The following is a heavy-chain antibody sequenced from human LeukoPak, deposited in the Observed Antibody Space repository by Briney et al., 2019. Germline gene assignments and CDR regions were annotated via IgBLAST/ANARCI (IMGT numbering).Heavy chain of an antibody. Sequence: GGSLRLSCAVSGFTFSSYWMSWVRQAPGKGLEWVANINQDGSEKYYVDSVKGRFTISRGNAKNSLYLQMNSLRVEDTAVYYCVSGGYQGGNWGQGTLVTVSS. CDR3: VSGGYQGGN. J-gene: IGHJ4*02. CDR2: INQDGSEK. CDR1: GFTFSSYW. V-gene: IGHV3-7*01. D-gene: IGHD3-22*01.